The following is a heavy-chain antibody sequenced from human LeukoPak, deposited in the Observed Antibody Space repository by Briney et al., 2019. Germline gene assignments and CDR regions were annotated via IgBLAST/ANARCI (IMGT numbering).Heavy chain of an antibody. CDR1: GGSVSSSSYY. V-gene: IGHV4-39*07. CDR3: ARGDAFDI. Sequence: PSETLSLTCTVSGGSVSSSSYYWGWLRQPPGKGLEWIGNIYYTGSTYFNPSLKSRVTISEDTSKNQFSLKLSSVTAADTAVYYCARGDAFDIWGQGTMVTVSS. J-gene: IGHJ3*02. CDR2: IYYTGST.